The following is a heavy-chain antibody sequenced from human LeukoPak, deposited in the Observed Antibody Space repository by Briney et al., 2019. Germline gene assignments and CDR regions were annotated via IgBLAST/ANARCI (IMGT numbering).Heavy chain of an antibody. CDR1: GYTFTGYY. J-gene: IGHJ3*02. V-gene: IGHV1-2*02. CDR2: INPNSGGT. Sequence: ASVKVSCKASGYTFTGYYMHWVRQAPGQGLEWMGWINPNSGGTNYAQKFQGRVTMTRDTSISTAYMELSRLRSDDTAVYYCARVPDSGSWYGGAFDIWGQGTMVTVSS. D-gene: IGHD6-13*01. CDR3: ARVPDSGSWYGGAFDI.